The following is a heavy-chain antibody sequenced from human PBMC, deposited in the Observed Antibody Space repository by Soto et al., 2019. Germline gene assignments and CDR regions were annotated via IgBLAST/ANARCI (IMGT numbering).Heavy chain of an antibody. CDR1: GYSLSNYW. CDR2: IYPGDSDT. J-gene: IGHJ4*02. Sequence: GESLKISCKGSGYSLSNYWIGWVRQMPGKGLEWMGIIYPGDSDTRYSPSFQGQVTISADKSINTAYLQWSSLKASDTAIYYCARQNSRVRGVLMQYWGQGTLVTVSS. CDR3: ARQNSRVRGVLMQY. V-gene: IGHV5-51*01. D-gene: IGHD3-10*01.